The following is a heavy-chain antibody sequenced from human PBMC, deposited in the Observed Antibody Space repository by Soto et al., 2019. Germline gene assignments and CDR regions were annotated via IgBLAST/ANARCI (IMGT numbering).Heavy chain of an antibody. J-gene: IGHJ3*01. V-gene: IGHV4-4*02. Sequence: SETLSLTSAVSGASISRSNWSTWVRQPPGKGLEWVGEISRSGTTNYKPSLKSRVSISVDKSKNQFSLNLGSVTAADTAMYYCARDSASSGVFTWGQGTMVTVSS. CDR2: ISRSGTT. CDR3: ARDSASSGVFT. D-gene: IGHD6-19*01. CDR1: GASISRSNW.